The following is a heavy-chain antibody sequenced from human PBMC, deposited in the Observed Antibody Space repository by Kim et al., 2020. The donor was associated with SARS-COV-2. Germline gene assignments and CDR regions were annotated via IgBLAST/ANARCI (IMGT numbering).Heavy chain of an antibody. J-gene: IGHJ6*02. CDR3: ARDLVGGGIAVAGTPYFYQYGMDV. D-gene: IGHD6-19*01. CDR1: GYTFTSYG. V-gene: IGHV1-18*04. Sequence: ASVKVSCKASGYTFTSYGFSWVRQAPGQGLEWMGWISAYNGNTNYVQNLQGRVTMTTDTSTSTAYMELRSLRSDDTAVYYCARDLVGGGIAVAGTPYFYQYGMDVWGQGTTVTVS. CDR2: ISAYNGNT.